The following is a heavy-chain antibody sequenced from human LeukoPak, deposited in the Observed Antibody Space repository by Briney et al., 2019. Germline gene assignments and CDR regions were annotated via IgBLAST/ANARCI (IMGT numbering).Heavy chain of an antibody. CDR1: GFTFSSYW. CDR3: ARAMGYDFFLDGFDP. J-gene: IGHJ5*02. D-gene: IGHD3-3*01. CDR2: IKQDGSEK. V-gene: IGHV3-7*04. Sequence: GGSLRLSCAASGFTFSSYWMSWVRQAPGKGLEWVANIKQDGSEKYYVDSVKGRFTISRDNAKNSLYLQMNSLRAEDTAVYSCARAMGYDFFLDGFDPWGQGTLVTVSS.